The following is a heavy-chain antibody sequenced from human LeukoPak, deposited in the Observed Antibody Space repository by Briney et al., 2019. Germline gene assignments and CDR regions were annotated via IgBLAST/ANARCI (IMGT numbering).Heavy chain of an antibody. CDR1: GYTFTSYD. V-gene: IGHV1-8*01. CDR2: MNPNSGNT. CDR3: ATALPREGRYFDWLSPYYYYGMDV. J-gene: IGHJ6*02. Sequence: ASVKVSCKASGYTFTSYDINWVRQATGQGLEWMGWMNPNSGNTGYAQKFQGRVTMTRNTSISTAYMELSSLRSEDTAVYYCATALPREGRYFDWLSPYYYYGMDVWGQGTTVTVSS. D-gene: IGHD3-9*01.